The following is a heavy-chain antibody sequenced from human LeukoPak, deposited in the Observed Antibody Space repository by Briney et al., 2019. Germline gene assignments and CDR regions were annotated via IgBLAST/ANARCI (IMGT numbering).Heavy chain of an antibody. D-gene: IGHD6-19*01. V-gene: IGHV3-48*01. Sequence: PGGSLRLSCAASGFTFSSFSMNWVRQAPGKGLEWVSFITSSSDTIYYTDSVEGRFTISRDNAKNSLYLQMNSLRAEDTAVYYCARGFDEQWLAYFQRWGQGTLVTVSS. CDR2: ITSSSDTI. CDR3: ARGFDEQWLAYFQR. CDR1: GFTFSSFS. J-gene: IGHJ1*01.